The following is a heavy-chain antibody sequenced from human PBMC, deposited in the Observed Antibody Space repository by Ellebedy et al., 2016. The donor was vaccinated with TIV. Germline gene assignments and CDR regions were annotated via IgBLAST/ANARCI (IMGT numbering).Heavy chain of an antibody. D-gene: IGHD3-22*01. J-gene: IGHJ2*01. Sequence: ASVKVSCKASGYTFTSYWIGWVRQMPGKGLEWMGIIYPGDSDTRYRPSFQGQVTISADKSISTAYLQWSSLKASDTAMYYCARTRLYYDSSGYSYWYLDLWGRGTLVTVSS. CDR3: ARTRLYYDSSGYSYWYLDL. CDR1: GYTFTSYW. CDR2: IYPGDSDT. V-gene: IGHV5-51*01.